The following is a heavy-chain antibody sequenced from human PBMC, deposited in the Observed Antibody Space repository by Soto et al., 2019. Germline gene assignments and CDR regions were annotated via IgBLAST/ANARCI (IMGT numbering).Heavy chain of an antibody. V-gene: IGHV3-23*01. CDR2: ISGSGGST. CDR1: GFTFSSYA. CDR3: AKDLEAISTGDIVVVVAATLNDY. D-gene: IGHD2-15*01. Sequence: EVQLLESGGGLVQPGGSLRLSCAASGFTFSSYAMSWVRQAPGKGLEWVSAISGSGGSTYYADSVKGRFTISRDNSKNTLYLRMNSLRAEDTAVYYCAKDLEAISTGDIVVVVAATLNDYWGQGTLVTVSS. J-gene: IGHJ4*02.